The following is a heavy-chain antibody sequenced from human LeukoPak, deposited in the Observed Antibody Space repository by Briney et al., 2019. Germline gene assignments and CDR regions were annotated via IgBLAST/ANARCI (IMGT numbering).Heavy chain of an antibody. J-gene: IGHJ4*02. CDR1: GYSISSTNW. CDR3: AKYSGSYYVDY. Sequence: PSETLSLTCAVSGYSISSTNWWGWIRQPTGKGLEWIGYIYYSGSTYYNPSLKSRVTMSVDTSKNQFSLKLSSVTAVDTAVYYCAKYSGSYYVDYWGQGTLVTVSS. CDR2: IYYSGST. D-gene: IGHD1-26*01. V-gene: IGHV4-28*01.